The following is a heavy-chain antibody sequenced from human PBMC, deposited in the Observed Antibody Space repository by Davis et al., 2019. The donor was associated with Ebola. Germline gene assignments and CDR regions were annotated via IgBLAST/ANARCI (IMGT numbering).Heavy chain of an antibody. CDR3: ARDRDTMIGIYFDY. D-gene: IGHD3-22*01. CDR2: IYYSGST. CDR1: GGSISSSNW. J-gene: IGHJ4*02. V-gene: IGHV4-4*02. Sequence: SETLSLTCAVSGGSISSSNWWSWIRQPPGKGLEWIGYIYYSGSTYYNPSLKSRVTISVDTSKNQFSLKLSSVTAADTAVYYCARDRDTMIGIYFDYWGQGTLVTVSS.